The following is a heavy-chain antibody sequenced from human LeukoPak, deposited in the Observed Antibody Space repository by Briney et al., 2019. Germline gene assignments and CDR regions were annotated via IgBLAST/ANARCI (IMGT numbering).Heavy chain of an antibody. D-gene: IGHD2-15*01. CDR3: ARDLRYCSGGSCYKLDY. J-gene: IGHJ4*02. Sequence: SETLSLTCTVSGGSISSYYWSWIRQPPGKGLEWIGYIYYSGSTYYNPSLKSRVTISVDTSKNQFSLKLSSVTAADTAVYYCARDLRYCSGGSCYKLDYWGQGTLVTVSS. CDR1: GGSISSYY. V-gene: IGHV4-59*12. CDR2: IYYSGST.